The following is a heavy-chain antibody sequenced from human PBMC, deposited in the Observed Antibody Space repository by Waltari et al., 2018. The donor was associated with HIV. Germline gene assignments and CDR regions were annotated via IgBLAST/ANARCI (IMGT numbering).Heavy chain of an antibody. Sequence: QVQLVQSGAEVKKPGASVKVSCKASGYTFTSYAMHWVRQAPGQRLEWMGVINAGNGNTKYSQKFQGRVTITRDTSASTAYMELSSLRTEDTAVYYCARDYLPHTVPVRWYNWFDPWGQGTLVTVSS. V-gene: IGHV1-3*01. CDR1: GYTFTSYA. D-gene: IGHD3-10*01. J-gene: IGHJ5*02. CDR2: INAGNGNT. CDR3: ARDYLPHTVPVRWYNWFDP.